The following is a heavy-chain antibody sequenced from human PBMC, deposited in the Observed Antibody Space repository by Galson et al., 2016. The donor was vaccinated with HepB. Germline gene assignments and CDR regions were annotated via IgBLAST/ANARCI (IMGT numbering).Heavy chain of an antibody. Sequence: QSGAEVKKPGESLKISCKGSGYIFTSYWIAWVRQMPGKGLEWMGVIYPGDSAPTYSPSFRGQVIISADKSISTAYLQWSSLKASDTAMYYCARPNAFWSPGGGTYYFDYWGQGTLVTVSS. CDR1: GYIFTSYW. V-gene: IGHV5-51*01. D-gene: IGHD3-3*01. CDR2: IYPGDSAP. J-gene: IGHJ4*02. CDR3: ARPNAFWSPGGGTYYFDY.